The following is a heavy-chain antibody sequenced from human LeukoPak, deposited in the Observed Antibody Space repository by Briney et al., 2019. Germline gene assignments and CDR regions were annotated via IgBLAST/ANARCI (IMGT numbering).Heavy chain of an antibody. CDR1: GFTFSNYA. Sequence: PGGSLRLSCATSGFTFSNYAVSWVRQAPGKGLEWVSSISGSGGTTYYADSVKGLCTISRDNSKNTLYLQMNSLRDEDTAAYYCARDLTLSYWGQGTLVTVSS. D-gene: IGHD1-14*01. J-gene: IGHJ4*02. CDR3: ARDLTLSY. V-gene: IGHV3-23*01. CDR2: ISGSGGTT.